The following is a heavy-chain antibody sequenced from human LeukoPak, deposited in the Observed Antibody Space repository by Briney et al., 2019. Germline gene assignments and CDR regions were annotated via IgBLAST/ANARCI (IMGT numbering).Heavy chain of an antibody. D-gene: IGHD5-18*01. Sequence: SETLSLTCTVSGGSISSGSYYWSWIRQPAGKGLEWIGRIYTSGSTNYNPSLKSRVTISVDTSKNQFSLKLSSVTAADTAVYYCARERWGYSYGTAYYYYYMDVWGKGTTVTVSS. V-gene: IGHV4-61*02. J-gene: IGHJ6*03. CDR1: GGSISSGSYY. CDR3: ARERWGYSYGTAYYYYYMDV. CDR2: IYTSGST.